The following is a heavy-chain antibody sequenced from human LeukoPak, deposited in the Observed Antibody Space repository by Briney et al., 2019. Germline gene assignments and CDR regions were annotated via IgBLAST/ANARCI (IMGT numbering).Heavy chain of an antibody. CDR2: FDPEDGET. CDR1: GYTLTELS. J-gene: IGHJ6*02. CDR3: ATRSIVLMVYALVV. V-gene: IGHV1-24*01. D-gene: IGHD2-8*01. Sequence: GASVNVSCKVSGYTLTELSMHWVRQAPGKGLEWMGGFDPEDGETIYAQKFQGRVTMTEDTSTDTAYMELSSLRSEDTAVYYCATRSIVLMVYALVVWGQGTTVTVSS.